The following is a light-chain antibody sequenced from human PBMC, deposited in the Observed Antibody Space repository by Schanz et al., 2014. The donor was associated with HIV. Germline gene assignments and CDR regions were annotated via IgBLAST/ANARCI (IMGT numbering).Light chain of an antibody. CDR3: SSYAGSYNLGVL. CDR1: STDVGGYDL. Sequence: QSALTQPASVSGSPGQSITISCTGSSTDVGGYDLVSWYQQHPGQVPKLMIYGVDKRPSGVSHRFSGAKSGNTASLTISGLQPEDEADYYCSSYAGSYNLGVLFGGGTKLTVL. V-gene: IGLV2-23*02. CDR2: GVD. J-gene: IGLJ2*01.